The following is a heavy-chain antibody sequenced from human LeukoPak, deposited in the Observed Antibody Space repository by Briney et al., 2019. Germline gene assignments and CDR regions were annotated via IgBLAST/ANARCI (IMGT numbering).Heavy chain of an antibody. D-gene: IGHD3-10*01. V-gene: IGHV3-9*03. CDR1: GFTFSSYG. J-gene: IGHJ4*02. CDR2: ISWNSGSI. CDR3: AKVAYGSGVYFDY. Sequence: GGSLRLSCAASGFTFSSYGMHWVRQAPGKGLEWVSGISWNSGSIGYADSVKGRFTISRDNAKNSLYLQMNSLRAEDMALYYCAKVAYGSGVYFDYWGQGTLVTVSS.